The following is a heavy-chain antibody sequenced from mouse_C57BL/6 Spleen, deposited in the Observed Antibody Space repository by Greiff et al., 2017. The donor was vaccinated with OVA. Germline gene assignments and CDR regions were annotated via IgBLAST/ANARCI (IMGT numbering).Heavy chain of an antibody. V-gene: IGHV1-55*01. CDR3: ARSGLFAY. J-gene: IGHJ3*01. CDR1: GYTFTSYW. Sequence: VQLQQPGAALVKPGASVKMSCKASGYTFTSYWITWVKQRPGQGLEWIGDIYPGSGSTNYNEKFKGKATLTVDTSSSTAYMQRSSLTSEDSAVYYCARSGLFAYWGQGTLVTVSA. CDR2: IYPGSGST. D-gene: IGHD1-3*01.